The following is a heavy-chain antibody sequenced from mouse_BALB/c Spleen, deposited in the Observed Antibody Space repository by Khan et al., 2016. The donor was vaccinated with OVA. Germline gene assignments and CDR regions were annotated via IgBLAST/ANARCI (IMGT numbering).Heavy chain of an antibody. J-gene: IGHJ3*01. CDR3: TRLAYDYDGEGFAY. CDR2: VSTGGSYT. V-gene: IGHV5-6*01. Sequence: EVELVESGGDLVKPGGSLKLSCAASGFTFSTYGMSWVRQAPDKRLEWVATVSTGGSYTYYPDSVKGRFTISRDNAKNTLYLQMSGLRSEDTAMFYSTRLAYDYDGEGFAYWGQGKLVTVSA. CDR1: GFTFSTYG. D-gene: IGHD2-13*01.